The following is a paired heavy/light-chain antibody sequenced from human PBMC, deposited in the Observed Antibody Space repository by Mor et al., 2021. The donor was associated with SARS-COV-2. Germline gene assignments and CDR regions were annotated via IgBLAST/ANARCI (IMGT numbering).Light chain of an antibody. V-gene: IGLV1-44*01. CDR1: SSNIGSNI. J-gene: IGLJ3*02. CDR2: SNS. Sequence: QSVLTQPPSASGTPGQRVTISCSGSSSNIGSNIVNWYHQLPGTAPTLLIYSNSQRPSGVPDRFSGSKSGTSASLAISGLQSEDGADYYCAAWDDSLSGWVFGGGTKLTV. CDR3: AAWDDSLSGWV.
Heavy chain of an antibody. CDR2: ISFDGSNK. J-gene: IGHJ5*02. CDR3: AKDGWEMHNWFDP. D-gene: IGHD1-26*01. CDR1: GFTFTSYG. Sequence: QVHLVESGGGVVQPGMSLRLSCAASGFTFTSYGMHWVRQAPGKGLEWVAVISFDGSNKYYADSVKGRFTISRDTSKNTVFLQMNSLRVEDTAVYYCAKDGWEMHNWFDPWGQGTLVTVSS. V-gene: IGHV3-30*18.